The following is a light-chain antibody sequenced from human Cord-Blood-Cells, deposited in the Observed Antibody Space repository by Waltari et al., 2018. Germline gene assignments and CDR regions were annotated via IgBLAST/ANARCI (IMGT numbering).Light chain of an antibody. J-gene: IGLJ3*02. CDR1: SSDVRGYNY. V-gene: IGLV2-11*01. CDR2: DVS. Sequence: QSALTQPRSVSGSPGQSVTISCNGTSSDVRGYNYVSWYQQHPGKAPKLMIYDVSQRPSGFPDRFSGSKSGNTASLTIAGLQAEDEADYYCCSYAGSYTWVFGGGTKLTVL. CDR3: CSYAGSYTWV.